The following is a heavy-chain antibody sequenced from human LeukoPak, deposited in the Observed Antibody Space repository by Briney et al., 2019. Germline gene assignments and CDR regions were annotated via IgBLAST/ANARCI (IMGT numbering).Heavy chain of an antibody. CDR2: IYYSGST. CDR3: ARALELSRVVYDY. D-gene: IGHD3-16*02. CDR1: GGSISSYY. J-gene: IGHJ4*02. V-gene: IGHV4-59*01. Sequence: PSETLSLTCTVSGGSISSYYWSWIRQPPGKGLEWIGYIYYSGSTNYNPSLKSRVPISVDTSKNQFSLKLSSVTAADTAVYYCARALELSRVVYDYWGQGTLVTVSS.